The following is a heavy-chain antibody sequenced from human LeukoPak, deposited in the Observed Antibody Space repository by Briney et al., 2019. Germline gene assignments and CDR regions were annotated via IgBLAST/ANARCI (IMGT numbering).Heavy chain of an antibody. CDR1: GYSISSSSYY. V-gene: IGHV4-39*07. CDR2: IYYSGST. J-gene: IGHJ2*01. D-gene: IGHD6-19*01. Sequence: PSETLSLTCTVSGYSISSSSYYWGWIRQPPGKGLEWIGSIYYSGSTYYNPSLKSRVTISVDTSKNQFSLKLSSVTAADTAVYYCARGLIAVAGANWYFDLWGRGTLVTVSS. CDR3: ARGLIAVAGANWYFDL.